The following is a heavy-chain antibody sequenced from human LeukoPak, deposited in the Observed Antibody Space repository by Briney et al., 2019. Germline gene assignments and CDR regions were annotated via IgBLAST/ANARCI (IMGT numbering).Heavy chain of an antibody. J-gene: IGHJ6*02. Sequence: GGSLRLSCAPSGFPLSSYEMNWVRQAPGKGREWASYISSSGSTIYYTDSVKGRFTTSRDNAKNSLYLQMNSLRAEDTAVYYCARADIVVVPAAIYYYGMDVWGQGTTVTVSS. CDR1: GFPLSSYE. CDR2: ISSSGSTI. V-gene: IGHV3-48*03. D-gene: IGHD2-2*01. CDR3: ARADIVVVPAAIYYYGMDV.